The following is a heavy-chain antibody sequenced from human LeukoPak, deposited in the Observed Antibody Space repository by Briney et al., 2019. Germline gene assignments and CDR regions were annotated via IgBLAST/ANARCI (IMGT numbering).Heavy chain of an antibody. CDR3: ARYYYDSSGYYLDY. Sequence: GGSLRLSCEASGFTFSDYSMNWVRQAPGEGLEGLSYITSTSDTIYYADSVKGRFTISRDNSKNSLYLQKNSPRAENTAVYYCARYYYDSSGYYLDYWGQGTLVTVSS. CDR1: GFTFSDYS. V-gene: IGHV3-48*04. D-gene: IGHD3-22*01. CDR2: ITSTSDTI. J-gene: IGHJ4*02.